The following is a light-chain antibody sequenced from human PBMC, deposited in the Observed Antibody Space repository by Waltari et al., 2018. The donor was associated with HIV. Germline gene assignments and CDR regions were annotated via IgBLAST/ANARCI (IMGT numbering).Light chain of an antibody. Sequence: EIVLTQSPGTLSLSPGERATLSCRASPSVNNNYLAWYQQKTGQAPRLLIYGASSGATGIPDRFSGSGSGTDFTLTISRLEPEDFAVYYCQQYGRSLTFGGGTKVEIK. V-gene: IGKV3-20*01. CDR2: GAS. CDR3: QQYGRSLT. J-gene: IGKJ4*01. CDR1: PSVNNNY.